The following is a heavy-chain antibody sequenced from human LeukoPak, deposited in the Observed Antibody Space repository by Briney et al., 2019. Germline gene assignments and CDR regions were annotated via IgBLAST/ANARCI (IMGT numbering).Heavy chain of an antibody. J-gene: IGHJ4*02. CDR1: GYTFTGYY. CDR2: INPNSGGT. Sequence: AASVKVSCKASGYTFTGYYIHWVRQAPGQGLEWMGWINPNSGGTNYAQKFQGRVTMTRDTSISTAYMELSRLRSDDTAVYYCARVESVNYYGSGAPRTPFDYWGQGTLVTVSS. D-gene: IGHD3-10*01. CDR3: ARVESVNYYGSGAPRTPFDY. V-gene: IGHV1-2*02.